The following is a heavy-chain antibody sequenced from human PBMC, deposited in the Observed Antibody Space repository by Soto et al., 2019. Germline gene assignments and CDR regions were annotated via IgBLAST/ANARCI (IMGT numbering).Heavy chain of an antibody. CDR2: ISGSGGST. Sequence: EVQLLESGGGLVQPGGSLRLSSAASGFTFSSYAMSWVRQAPGKGLEWVSAISGSGGSTYYADSVKGRFTISRDNSQNTLYLQMNSLRAEDTAVYYCAQDRTTMVYARSVNYWGQGSLVTVSS. D-gene: IGHD2-8*01. V-gene: IGHV3-23*01. J-gene: IGHJ4*02. CDR3: AQDRTTMVYARSVNY. CDR1: GFTFSSYA.